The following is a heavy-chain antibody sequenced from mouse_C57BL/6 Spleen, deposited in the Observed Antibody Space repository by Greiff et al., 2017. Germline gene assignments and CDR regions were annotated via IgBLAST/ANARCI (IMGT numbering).Heavy chain of an antibody. CDR1: GYTFTSYW. CDR2: IHPSSGST. V-gene: IGHV1-64*01. CDR3: ARPPWGYYLYFDV. D-gene: IGHD2-2*01. J-gene: IGHJ1*03. Sequence: VKLQQSGAELVKPGASVKLSCKASGYTFTSYWMHWVKQRPGQGLEWIGMIHPSSGSTNYNEKFKSKATLTVDKSSSTAYMQLSSLTSEDSAVSDCARPPWGYYLYFDVWGTGTTVTVSS.